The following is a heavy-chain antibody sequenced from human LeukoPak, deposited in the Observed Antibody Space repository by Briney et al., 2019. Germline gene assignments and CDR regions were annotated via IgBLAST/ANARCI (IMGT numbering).Heavy chain of an antibody. Sequence: PSETLSLTCSVSGVSIISYYWSWLRQSPGKGLEWIGYISYSGGTNYNPSLKSRVTISLDTSKNQFSLQLSSVTAADTAVYYCVRGQRLGGDYWGHGTLVTVSS. CDR3: VRGQRLGGDY. CDR2: ISYSGGT. D-gene: IGHD3-10*01. J-gene: IGHJ4*01. V-gene: IGHV4-59*01. CDR1: GVSIISYY.